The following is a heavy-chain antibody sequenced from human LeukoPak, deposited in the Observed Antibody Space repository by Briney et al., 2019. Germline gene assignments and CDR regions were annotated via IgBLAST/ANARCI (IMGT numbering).Heavy chain of an antibody. Sequence: SETLSLTCTVSGGSISSYYWSWIRQPAGKGLEWIGRIYTSGNTNYNPSLKSRATISVDTSKNQFSLKLSSVTAADTAVYYCARYSRGGYNSLFDYWGQGTLVTVSS. CDR2: IYTSGNT. D-gene: IGHD5-24*01. J-gene: IGHJ4*02. V-gene: IGHV4-4*07. CDR3: ARYSRGGYNSLFDY. CDR1: GGSISSYY.